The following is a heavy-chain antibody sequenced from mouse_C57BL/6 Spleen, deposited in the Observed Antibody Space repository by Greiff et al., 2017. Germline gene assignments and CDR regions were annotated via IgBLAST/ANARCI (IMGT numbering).Heavy chain of an antibody. D-gene: IGHD1-1*01. CDR1: GYTFTDYY. CDR3: ASAFFYGSSSMDY. Sequence: VQLQQSGPELVKPGASVKISCKASGYTFTDYYMNWVKQSHGKSLEWIGDINPNNGGTSYNQKFKGKATLTVDKSSSTAYMELRSLTSEDSAVYYCASAFFYGSSSMDYWGQGTSVTVSS. V-gene: IGHV1-26*01. J-gene: IGHJ4*01. CDR2: INPNNGGT.